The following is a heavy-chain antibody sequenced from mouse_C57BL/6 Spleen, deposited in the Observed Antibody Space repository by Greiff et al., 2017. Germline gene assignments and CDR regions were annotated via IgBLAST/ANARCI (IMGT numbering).Heavy chain of an antibody. V-gene: IGHV5-17*01. Sequence: EVKLMESGGGLVKPGGSLKLSCAASGFTFSDYGMHWVRQAPEKGLEWVAYISSGSSTIYYADTVKGRFTISRDNAKNTLFLQMTSLRSEDTAMYYCARGLLRYYFDYWGQGTTLTVSS. CDR1: GFTFSDYG. J-gene: IGHJ2*01. CDR3: ARGLLRYYFDY. CDR2: ISSGSSTI. D-gene: IGHD1-1*01.